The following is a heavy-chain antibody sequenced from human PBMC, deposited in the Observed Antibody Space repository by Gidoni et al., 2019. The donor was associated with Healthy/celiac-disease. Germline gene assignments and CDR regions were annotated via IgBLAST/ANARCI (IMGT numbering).Heavy chain of an antibody. Sequence: QVQLVESGGGVVQPGRSLRLPCAACGFPYSRLCHPRVRQAPGKGLEWVAVISYDGSNKYYADSVKGRFTISRDNSKNTLYLQMNSLRAEDTAVYYCAKDPEEPGIAAAGTIDNWFDPWGQGTLVTVSS. CDR2: ISYDGSNK. CDR3: AKDPEEPGIAAAGTIDNWFDP. CDR1: GFPYSRLC. V-gene: IGHV3-30*18. D-gene: IGHD6-13*01. J-gene: IGHJ5*02.